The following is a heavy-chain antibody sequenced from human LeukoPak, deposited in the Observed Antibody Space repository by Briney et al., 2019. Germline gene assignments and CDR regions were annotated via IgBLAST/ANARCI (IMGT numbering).Heavy chain of an antibody. CDR2: ISSDGHNK. V-gene: IGHV3-30*04. J-gene: IGHJ4*02. Sequence: AGGSLRLSCAASGFSFSSWAMHWVRKAPGKGLEWVAVISSDGHNKYYADSVKGRFTISRDNAKNSLYLQMNSLRAEDTAVYYCARVSPSYGSGSKPFDYWGQGTLVTVSS. D-gene: IGHD3-10*01. CDR3: ARVSPSYGSGSKPFDY. CDR1: GFSFSSWA.